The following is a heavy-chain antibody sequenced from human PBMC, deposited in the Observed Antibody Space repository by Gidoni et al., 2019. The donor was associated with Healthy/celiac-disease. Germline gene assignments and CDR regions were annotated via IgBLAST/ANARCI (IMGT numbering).Heavy chain of an antibody. D-gene: IGHD2-2*01. J-gene: IGHJ6*03. CDR3: ARVFARSSPPYYYYMDV. CDR1: GGSISSYY. Sequence: QVQLQESGPGLVKPSETLSLTCTVSGGSISSYYWSWNRQPAGKGLEWIGRIYTSGSTNYNPSLNIRVTMSVDTSKNQFSLKLSSVTAADTAVYYCARVFARSSPPYYYYMDVWGKGTTVTVSS. V-gene: IGHV4-4*07. CDR2: IYTSGST.